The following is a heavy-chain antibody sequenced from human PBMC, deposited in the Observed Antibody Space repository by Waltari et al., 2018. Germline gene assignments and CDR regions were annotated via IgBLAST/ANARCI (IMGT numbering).Heavy chain of an antibody. Sequence: QVQLVESGGGLVKPGGSLRLSCAASGFTFSDYYMNWIRQAPGKGLEWVSYISSSAMIIKYADSVKGRFTISRDNAKNSLYLQMNSLRAEDTAVYYCRRGYSYNNRDYWGQGTLVTVSS. CDR3: RRGYSYNNRDY. V-gene: IGHV3-11*01. CDR1: GFTFSDYY. D-gene: IGHD5-18*01. J-gene: IGHJ4*02. CDR2: ISSSAMII.